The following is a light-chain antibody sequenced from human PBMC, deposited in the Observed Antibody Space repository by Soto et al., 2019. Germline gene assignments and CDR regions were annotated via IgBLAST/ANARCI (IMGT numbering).Light chain of an antibody. V-gene: IGLV2-23*02. J-gene: IGLJ3*02. Sequence: QPASVSGSPGQSITISCTGTSSDVGSYNLVSWYQQHPGKAPKLMIYEVSKRPSGVSNRFSGSKSGNTASLTISGLQAEDEAGYYCCSYAGSSTLVFGGGTKLTVL. CDR3: CSYAGSSTLV. CDR2: EVS. CDR1: SSDVGSYNL.